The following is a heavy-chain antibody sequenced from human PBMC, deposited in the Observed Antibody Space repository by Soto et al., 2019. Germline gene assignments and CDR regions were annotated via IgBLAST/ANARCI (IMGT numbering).Heavy chain of an antibody. J-gene: IGHJ4*02. Sequence: SETLSVTCAVYGGSFRGYYWSWIRQPPGKGLEWIGEINHSGSTNYNPSLKSRVTISVDTSKNQFSLNLDSVTAADTAVYFCARDFAYFDSWGQGTLVTVSS. CDR2: INHSGST. V-gene: IGHV4-34*01. CDR3: ARDFAYFDS. D-gene: IGHD3-3*01. CDR1: GGSFRGYY.